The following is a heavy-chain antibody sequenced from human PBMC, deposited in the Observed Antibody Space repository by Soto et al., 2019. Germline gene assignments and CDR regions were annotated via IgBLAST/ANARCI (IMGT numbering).Heavy chain of an antibody. D-gene: IGHD3-9*01. V-gene: IGHV3-30*18. J-gene: IGHJ4*02. Sequence: PGGSLRLSCAASGFTFSSYGMHWVRQAPGKGLEWVAVISYDGSNKYYADSVKGRFTISRDNSKNTLYLQMNSLRAEDTAVYYCAKGDFDWLLFDYWGQGTLVTVSS. CDR3: AKGDFDWLLFDY. CDR1: GFTFSSYG. CDR2: ISYDGSNK.